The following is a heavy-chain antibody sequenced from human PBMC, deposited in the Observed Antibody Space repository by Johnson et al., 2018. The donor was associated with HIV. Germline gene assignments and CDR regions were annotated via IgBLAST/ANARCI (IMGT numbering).Heavy chain of an antibody. CDR2: IWYDGSNK. Sequence: QLVESGGVVVQPGGSLRLSCAASGFTFSSYGMHWVRQAPGKGLEWVAVIWYDGSNKYYVDSVKGRFTISRDNSKNTVYLQMNSLRAEDTALYYCAKGFRRYLKFGGGLLDAFDLWGQGTMVTVSS. D-gene: IGHD3-9*01. CDR3: AKGFRRYLKFGGGLLDAFDL. CDR1: GFTFSSYG. V-gene: IGHV3-30*02. J-gene: IGHJ3*01.